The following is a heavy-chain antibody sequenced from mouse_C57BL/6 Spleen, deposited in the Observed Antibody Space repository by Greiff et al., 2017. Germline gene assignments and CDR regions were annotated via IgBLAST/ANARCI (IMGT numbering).Heavy chain of an antibody. J-gene: IGHJ4*01. Sequence: EVKVVESGGGLVKPGGSLKLSCAASGFTFSDYGMHWVRQAPEKGLEWVAYISSGSSTIYYADTVKGRFTISIDNAKNTLFLQMTSKRSEDTNMYYCARDYGYEHDYARDYWGQGTSVTVSS. CDR2: ISSGSSTI. CDR1: GFTFSDYG. D-gene: IGHD2-2*01. CDR3: ARDYGYEHDYARDY. V-gene: IGHV5-17*01.